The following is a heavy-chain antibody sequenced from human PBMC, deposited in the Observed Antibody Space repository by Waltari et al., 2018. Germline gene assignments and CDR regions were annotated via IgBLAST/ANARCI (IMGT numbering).Heavy chain of an antibody. V-gene: IGHV4-34*01. CDR1: GGSFSGYY. J-gene: IGHJ5*02. CDR3: ARGEKGVGAKQKGLNNWFDP. D-gene: IGHD1-26*01. CDR2: INHSGST. Sequence: QVQLQQWGAGLLKPSETLSLTCAVYGGSFSGYYWSWIRQPPGKGLEWIGEINHSGSTNYNPSLKSRFTISRDNAKNSLYLQMNSLRAEDTAVYYCARGEKGVGAKQKGLNNWFDPWGQGTLVTVSS.